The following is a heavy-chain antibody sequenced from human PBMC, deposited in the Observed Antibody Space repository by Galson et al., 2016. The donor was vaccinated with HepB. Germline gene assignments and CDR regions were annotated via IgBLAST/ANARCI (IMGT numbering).Heavy chain of an antibody. Sequence: SLRLSCAASGFTFTNYPMTWVRQAPGKGLEYVSAISRNGGTSKYADSLKGRFTISRDNSKSTLFLQMSSLRPDDTAVYYCVVGNGFNSLDYWGQGTLVAVSS. CDR1: GFTFTNYP. CDR3: VVGNGFNSLDY. J-gene: IGHJ4*02. V-gene: IGHV3-64D*09. D-gene: IGHD5-24*01. CDR2: ISRNGGTS.